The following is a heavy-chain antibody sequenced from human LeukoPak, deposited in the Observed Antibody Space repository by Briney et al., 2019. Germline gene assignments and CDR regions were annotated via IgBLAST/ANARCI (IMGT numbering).Heavy chain of an antibody. J-gene: IGHJ3*02. D-gene: IGHD2-8*01. V-gene: IGHV3-23*01. CDR2: ISGTGGTT. CDR3: ARDQWSTNTWVHDAFDI. CDR1: GFTFSNYA. Sequence: HPGGSLRLSCAASGFTFSNYAMSWVRQAPGKGLEWVSAISGTGGTTYYADSVKGRFTISRDNAKNSLSLQMNSLRAEDTAVYYCARDQWSTNTWVHDAFDIWGQGTMVTVSS.